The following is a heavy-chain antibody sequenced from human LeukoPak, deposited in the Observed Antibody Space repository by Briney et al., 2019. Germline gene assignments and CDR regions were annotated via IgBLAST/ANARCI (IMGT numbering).Heavy chain of an antibody. V-gene: IGHV4-39*01. CDR3: ARRGDSFGVFDY. D-gene: IGHD5-18*01. Sequence: PSETLSLTCTVSGGSISSSSYYWGWIRQPPGKGLEWIGSIYYSGSTHYNPSLKSRVTISADTPKNQFSLKLSSVTAADTSVYYCARRGDSFGVFDYWGQGILVTVSS. CDR1: GGSISSSSYY. CDR2: IYYSGST. J-gene: IGHJ4*02.